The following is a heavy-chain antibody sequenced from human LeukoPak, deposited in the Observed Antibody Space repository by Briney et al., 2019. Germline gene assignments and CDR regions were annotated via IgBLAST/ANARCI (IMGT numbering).Heavy chain of an antibody. CDR2: IYYSGST. V-gene: IGHV4-59*01. CDR1: GGSISSYY. D-gene: IGHD3-16*01. J-gene: IGHJ5*01. Sequence: SETLSLTCTVSGGSISSYYWSWIRQPPGKGLEWIGYIYYSGSTNYNPSLKSRVTISVDTSKNQFSLKLSSVTAADTAVYYCARVGPTSSWFDSWGQGTLVTVSS. CDR3: ARVGPTSSWFDS.